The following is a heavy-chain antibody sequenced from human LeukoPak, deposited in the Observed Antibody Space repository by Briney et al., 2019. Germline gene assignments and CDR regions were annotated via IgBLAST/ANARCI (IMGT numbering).Heavy chain of an antibody. Sequence: EASVTVSCKASGYTFTGYYMHWVRQAPGQGLEWMGWINPNSGGTNYAQKFQGRVTMTRDTSISTAYMELSRLRSDDTAVYYCARPLKKWEPFDYWGQGTLVTVSS. CDR1: GYTFTGYY. J-gene: IGHJ4*02. CDR3: ARPLKKWEPFDY. V-gene: IGHV1-2*02. CDR2: INPNSGGT. D-gene: IGHD1-26*01.